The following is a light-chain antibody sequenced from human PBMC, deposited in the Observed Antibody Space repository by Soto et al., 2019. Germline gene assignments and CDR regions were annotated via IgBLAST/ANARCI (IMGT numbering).Light chain of an antibody. CDR1: ESIRNA. CDR3: QQSFTTPWT. Sequence: DIQMTQSPSSLSASLGDRVTITCRPSESIRNALNWFQQRPGKAPRLLLYDTFTLQSGVPSRVSGSVSGTEFSLTISSLQAGDSAIYYCQQSFTTPWTFGQGTKVEI. CDR2: DTF. J-gene: IGKJ1*01. V-gene: IGKV1-39*01.